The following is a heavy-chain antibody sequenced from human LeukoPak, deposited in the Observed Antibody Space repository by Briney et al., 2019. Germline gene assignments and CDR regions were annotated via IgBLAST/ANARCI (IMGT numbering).Heavy chain of an antibody. Sequence: SETLSLTCTVSGGSISSYYWSWIRQPPGKGLEWIGEINHSGSTNYNPSLRSRVTISVDTSKNQFSLKLSSVTAADTAVYYCAREVRCSSTSCYSYFDYWGQGTLVTVSS. J-gene: IGHJ4*02. CDR2: INHSGST. CDR1: GGSISSYY. CDR3: AREVRCSSTSCYSYFDY. D-gene: IGHD2-2*01. V-gene: IGHV4-34*01.